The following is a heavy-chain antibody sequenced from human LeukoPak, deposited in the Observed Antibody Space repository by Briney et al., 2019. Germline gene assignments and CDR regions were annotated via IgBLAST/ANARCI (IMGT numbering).Heavy chain of an antibody. J-gene: IGHJ4*02. CDR1: GFTFTSYY. CDR2: INPSGGST. CDR3: ATEGKMVRGVYTDY. V-gene: IGHV1-46*04. Sequence: GASVKVSCKASGFTFTSYYMHWVRQAPGQGLEWMGIINPSGGSTNYAQKLQGRVTMTRDMSTSTVYMELSSLRSEDTAVYYCATEGKMVRGVYTDYWGQGTLVTVSS. D-gene: IGHD3-10*01.